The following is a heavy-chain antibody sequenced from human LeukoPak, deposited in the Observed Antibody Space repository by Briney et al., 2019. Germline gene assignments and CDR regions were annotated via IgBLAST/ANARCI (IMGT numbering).Heavy chain of an antibody. V-gene: IGHV1-46*01. CDR3: ARGRGFGDAFDI. J-gene: IGHJ3*02. Sequence: ASVKVSCKASGYTFTSYYMHWVRQAPGQGLEWMGIINPTGGSTSYAQKFQGRVTMTRDTSTNTVYMELSSLRSEDTAVYYCARGRGFGDAFDIWGQGTMVTVSS. CDR1: GYTFTSYY. CDR2: INPTGGST. D-gene: IGHD3-10*01.